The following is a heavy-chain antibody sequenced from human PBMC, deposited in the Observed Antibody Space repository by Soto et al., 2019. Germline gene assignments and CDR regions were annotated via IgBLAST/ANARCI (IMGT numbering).Heavy chain of an antibody. Sequence: EVQLVESGGGLVQPGRSLRLSCAASGFSFTSYEFNWVRQAPGKGLEWISYIGSSGTNIYYAPSVKGRFTVSRDNAKNALYLQMDSLRADDTAIYYCAREELNCGGDCFAFWGQGALVTVSS. CDR2: IGSSGTNI. CDR1: GFSFTSYE. J-gene: IGHJ4*02. V-gene: IGHV3-48*03. D-gene: IGHD2-21*01. CDR3: AREELNCGGDCFAF.